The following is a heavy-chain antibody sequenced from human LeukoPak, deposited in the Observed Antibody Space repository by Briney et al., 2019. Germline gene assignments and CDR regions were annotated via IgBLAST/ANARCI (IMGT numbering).Heavy chain of an antibody. CDR3: ASQDDGTFYYYYYGMDV. Sequence: GGSLRLSCAASGFTFSSYAMHWVRQAPGKGLGWVAVISYDGSNKYYADSAKGRFTISRDNSKTTLYLQMNSLRAEDTAVYYCASQDDGTFYYYYYGMDVWGQGTTVTVSS. D-gene: IGHD3-22*01. J-gene: IGHJ6*02. V-gene: IGHV3-30*01. CDR1: GFTFSSYA. CDR2: ISYDGSNK.